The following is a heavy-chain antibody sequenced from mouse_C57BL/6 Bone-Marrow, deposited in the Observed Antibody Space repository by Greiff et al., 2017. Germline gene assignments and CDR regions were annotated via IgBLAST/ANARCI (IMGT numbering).Heavy chain of an antibody. CDR1: GFTFSSYG. J-gene: IGHJ2*01. V-gene: IGHV5-6*01. CDR2: ISSGGSYT. CDR3: ARPYLFDY. D-gene: IGHD5-1*01. Sequence: EVTLVESGGDLVKPGGSLKLSCAASGFTFSSYGMSWVRQTPDKRLEWVATISSGGSYTYYPDSVKGRFTISRDNAKNTLYLQMSSLKSEDTAMYYCARPYLFDYWGQGTTLTVSS.